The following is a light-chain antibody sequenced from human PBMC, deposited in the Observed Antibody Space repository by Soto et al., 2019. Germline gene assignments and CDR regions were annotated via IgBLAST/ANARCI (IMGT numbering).Light chain of an antibody. V-gene: IGKV1D-13*01. J-gene: IGKJ4*01. CDR1: QGFGSA. Sequence: AIQLPQSPSSLSASVGDRVAITCRASQGFGSALAWYQQKPGKPPKLLIYDDSNLESGVPSRFSGSESGTDFTLTISSLQPEDFATYYCQQFRNYPLTFGGGTKVDIK. CDR2: DDS. CDR3: QQFRNYPLT.